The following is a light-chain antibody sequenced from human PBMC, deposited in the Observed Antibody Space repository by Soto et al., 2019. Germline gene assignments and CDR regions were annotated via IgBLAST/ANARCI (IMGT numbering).Light chain of an antibody. CDR3: CSYAGRHTSYV. V-gene: IGLV2-11*01. CDR2: DDS. CDR1: SSDVDGYNY. J-gene: IGLJ1*01. Sequence: SVLTQFLLVFSAHGHALPIFLTGTSSDVDGYNYVDWYQQHPGKTPKLMIYDDSYRPSGVPERFSGSKSGNTASLPISVLQAEEEAVYYCCSYAGRHTSYVSGPGTKVTVL.